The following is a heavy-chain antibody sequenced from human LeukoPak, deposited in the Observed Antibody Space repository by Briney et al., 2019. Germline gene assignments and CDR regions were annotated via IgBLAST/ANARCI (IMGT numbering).Heavy chain of an antibody. CDR3: ARAGDTVYYFDY. V-gene: IGHV4-59*01. Sequence: SETLSLTCTVSGDSISSDYWSWIRQPPGKGLEWIGYSGSTNYNPSLKSRVTISVDTAKNQFSLKLTSLTTADTAVYFCARAGDTVYYFDYWGQGTLVIVSA. D-gene: IGHD2-21*02. CDR2: SGST. CDR1: GDSISSDY. J-gene: IGHJ4*02.